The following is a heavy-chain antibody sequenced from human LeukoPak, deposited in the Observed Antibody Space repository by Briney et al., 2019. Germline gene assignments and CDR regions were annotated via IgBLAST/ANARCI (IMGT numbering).Heavy chain of an antibody. CDR3: ARALLPSALLHAFDI. CDR1: GFTFYTYA. V-gene: IGHV3-30-3*01. J-gene: IGHJ3*02. CDR2: ISYDGSNK. Sequence: PGGSLRLSCAASGFTFYTYAMHWVRQAPGKGLEWVAVISYDGSNKYYADSVKGRFTISRDNSKNTLYLQMNNLRIEDTAIYYCARALLPSALLHAFDIWGQGTMVTVSS.